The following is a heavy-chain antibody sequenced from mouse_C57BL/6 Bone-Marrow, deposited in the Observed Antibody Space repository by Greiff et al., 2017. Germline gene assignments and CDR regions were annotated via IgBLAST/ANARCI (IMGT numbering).Heavy chain of an antibody. Sequence: EVKLLESGGGLVKPGGSLKLSCAASGFTFSDYGMHWVRQAPEKGLEWVAYISSGSSTIYYADTVKGRFTISRDNAKNTLFLQLTSLRSENTAMYDCARPHCGSGYYFDYWGQGTTLTVSS. CDR1: GFTFSDYG. J-gene: IGHJ2*01. V-gene: IGHV5-17*01. CDR3: ARPHCGSGYYFDY. D-gene: IGHD1-1*01. CDR2: ISSGSSTI.